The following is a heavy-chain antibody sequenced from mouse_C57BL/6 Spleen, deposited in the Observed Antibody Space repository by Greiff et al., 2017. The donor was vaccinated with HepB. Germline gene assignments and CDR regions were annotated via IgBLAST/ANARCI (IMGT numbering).Heavy chain of an antibody. V-gene: IGHV1-72*01. CDR3: AGGGKQLTGAEYYARDY. D-gene: IGHD4-1*01. Sequence: QVQLQQPGAELVKPGASVKLSCKASGYTFTSYWMHWVKQRPGRGLEWIGRIDPNSGGTKYNEKFKSKATLTVDKPSSTAYMQLSSLTSEDSAGTSSAGGGKQLTGAEYYARDYWGQGTTVTVSS. CDR2: IDPNSGGT. J-gene: IGHJ4*01. CDR1: GYTFTSYW.